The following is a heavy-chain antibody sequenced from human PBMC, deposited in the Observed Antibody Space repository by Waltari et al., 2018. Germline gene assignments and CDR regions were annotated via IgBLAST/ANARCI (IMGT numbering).Heavy chain of an antibody. CDR2: FDPEDGET. V-gene: IGHV1-24*01. D-gene: IGHD6-19*01. CDR3: ALKQWLAPGGPSPSGYFQH. J-gene: IGHJ1*01. CDR1: GYTLPEFS. Sequence: QVQLVQSGAEVKKPGASVKVSCKVSGYTLPEFSMHWVRQAPGNGLEWMGGFDPEDGETIYAQKFQGRVTMTEDTSTDTAYMELSSLRSEDTAVYYCALKQWLAPGGPSPSGYFQHWGQGTLVTVSS.